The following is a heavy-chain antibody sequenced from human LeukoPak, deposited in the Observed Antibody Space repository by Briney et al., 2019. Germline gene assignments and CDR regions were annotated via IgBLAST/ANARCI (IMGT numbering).Heavy chain of an antibody. CDR3: ARGRPFHD. J-gene: IGHJ1*01. V-gene: IGHV4-59*01. Sequence: SETLSLTCTVSGGSISTYYWSWIRQTPGKGLQWIGYIDYSGSNNYNPSLKSRVIISVDTSQNQSSLKLTSVTAADTAVYYCARGRPFHDWGQGTLVTVS. CDR2: IDYSGSN. CDR1: GGSISTYY.